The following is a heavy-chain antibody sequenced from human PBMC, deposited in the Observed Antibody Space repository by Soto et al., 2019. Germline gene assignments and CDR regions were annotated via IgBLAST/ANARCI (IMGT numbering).Heavy chain of an antibody. V-gene: IGHV1-18*01. D-gene: IGHD2-21*02. CDR1: RYSITGYG. CDR2: ISAYNGNT. J-gene: IGHJ4*01. Sequence: ASGKDSCTHSRYSITGYGISWVRQAPGQGLEWMGWISAYNGNTNYAQKLQGRVTMTTDTSTSTAYMELRSLRSDDTAVYYCARGGGIVVVTAPYDHWGQ. CDR3: ARGGGIVVVTAPYDH.